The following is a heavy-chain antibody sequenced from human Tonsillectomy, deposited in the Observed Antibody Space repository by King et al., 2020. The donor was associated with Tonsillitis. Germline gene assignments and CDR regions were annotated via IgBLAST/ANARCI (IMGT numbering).Heavy chain of an antibody. Sequence: VQLVESGGGLVKPGGSLRLSCAASGFSFSDYYMNWIRPAPGEGMEWVSYSSNRGDMIYYADSVKGRFTISRDNAKNSLYLQMNSLRAEDTATYYCARDPPVYGSSSGDFDYWGQGTLVTVSS. CDR1: GFSFSDYY. D-gene: IGHD6-6*01. V-gene: IGHV3-11*01. CDR3: ARDPPVYGSSSGDFDY. J-gene: IGHJ4*02. CDR2: SSNRGDMI.